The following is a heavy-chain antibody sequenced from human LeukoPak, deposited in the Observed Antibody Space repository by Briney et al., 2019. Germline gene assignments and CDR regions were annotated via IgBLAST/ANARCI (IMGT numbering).Heavy chain of an antibody. CDR2: ISYDGNNK. CDR3: AASIPPAS. V-gene: IGHV3-30*04. Sequence: GGSLRLSCAASGFTFSSYAMHRVRQAPGKGLEWVAVISYDGNNKYYADSVKGRFTISRDNSKNTLYLQMNSLRAEDTAVFYCAASIPPASWGQGTLVTVSS. CDR1: GFTFSSYA. J-gene: IGHJ5*02. D-gene: IGHD2-21*01.